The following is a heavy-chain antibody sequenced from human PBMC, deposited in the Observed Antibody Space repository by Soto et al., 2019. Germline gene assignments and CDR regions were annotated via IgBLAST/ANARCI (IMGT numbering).Heavy chain of an antibody. CDR3: ARGHMSFIAVAGFFDY. J-gene: IGHJ4*02. CDR1: GYTFTSYG. V-gene: IGHV1-18*04. CDR2: ISAYNGNT. D-gene: IGHD6-19*01. Sequence: QVQLVQSGAEVKKPGASVKVCCQASGYTFTSYGISWVRQAPGQGLEWMGWISAYNGNTNYAQKIQVRVTMTTDKSTSTAYMELRSLRSDDTAVYYCARGHMSFIAVAGFFDYWGQGTLVTVSS.